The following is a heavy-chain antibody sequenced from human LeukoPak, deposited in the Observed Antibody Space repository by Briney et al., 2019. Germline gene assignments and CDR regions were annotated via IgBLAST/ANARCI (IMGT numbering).Heavy chain of an antibody. J-gene: IGHJ3*02. CDR3: ARGQRDIVVVPAATDDAFDI. D-gene: IGHD2-2*01. CDR2: INHSGST. V-gene: IGHV4-34*01. Sequence: SETLSLTCAVYGGSFSGYYWSWIRQPPGKGLEWIGEINHSGSTNYNPSLKSRVTIAVDTSKNQFSLKLSSVTAADTAVYYCARGQRDIVVVPAATDDAFDIWGQGTMVTVSS. CDR1: GGSFSGYY.